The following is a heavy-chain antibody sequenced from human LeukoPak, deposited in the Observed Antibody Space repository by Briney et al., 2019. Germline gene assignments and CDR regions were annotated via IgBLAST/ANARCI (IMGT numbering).Heavy chain of an antibody. V-gene: IGHV4-4*07. J-gene: IGHJ4*02. D-gene: IGHD6-19*01. CDR3: ARVRKGIEAGQFDY. Sequence: SQTLSLTCTVSGGSISSYYWSWIRQPAGKGLEWIGRIYTSGSTNYNPSLKSRVTMSVDTSKNQFSLKLSSVTAADTAVYYCARVRKGIEAGQFDYWGQGTLVTVSS. CDR2: IYTSGST. CDR1: GGSISSYY.